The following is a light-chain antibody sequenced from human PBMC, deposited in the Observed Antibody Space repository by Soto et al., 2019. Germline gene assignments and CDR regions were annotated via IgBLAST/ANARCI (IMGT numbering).Light chain of an antibody. J-gene: IGKJ1*01. Sequence: EIVLTQSPCTLSLSPGERATLSCRASQSVRGSYIAWYQQTPGQAPRLLIYGASSRATVIPDRFSGSGSGTDVTVSISRLETDDFALYYCQQYGYSPLMFGQGTKVESK. CDR2: GAS. CDR3: QQYGYSPLM. CDR1: QSVRGSY. V-gene: IGKV3-20*01.